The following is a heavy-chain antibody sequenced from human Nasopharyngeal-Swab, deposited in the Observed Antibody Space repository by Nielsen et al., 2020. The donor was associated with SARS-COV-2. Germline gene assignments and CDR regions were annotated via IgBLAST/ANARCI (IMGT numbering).Heavy chain of an antibody. D-gene: IGHD3-3*01. V-gene: IGHV3-7*01. CDR1: GFTFSSYW. CDR3: AKEGISRYYDFWSGGIDY. CDR2: IKQDGSET. Sequence: GESLKISCAASGFTFSSYWMSWVRQAPGKGLEWVANIKQDGSETYYVDSVKGRFTISRDNAKNSLYLQMNSLRAEDTAVYYCAKEGISRYYDFWSGGIDYWGQGTLVTVSS. J-gene: IGHJ4*02.